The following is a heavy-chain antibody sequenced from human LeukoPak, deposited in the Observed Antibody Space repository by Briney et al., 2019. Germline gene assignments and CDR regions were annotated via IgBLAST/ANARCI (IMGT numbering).Heavy chain of an antibody. D-gene: IGHD3-16*01. V-gene: IGHV3-72*01. CDR2: TRNKANNYIT. CDR1: GFTLSAHY. Sequence: GGSLRFSCAASGFTLSAHYMDWVRKAPGKGLEWVGRTRNKANNYITEYVASVKGRFTISRDHSKDSIYLHMDSLKIEDTAVYYCAAEFRLDAFDVWGQGTMVAVSS. CDR3: AAEFRLDAFDV. J-gene: IGHJ3*01.